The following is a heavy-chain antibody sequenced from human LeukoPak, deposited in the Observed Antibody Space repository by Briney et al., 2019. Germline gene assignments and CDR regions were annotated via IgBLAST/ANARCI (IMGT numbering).Heavy chain of an antibody. D-gene: IGHD2-2*01. CDR2: IYDSEST. J-gene: IGHJ4*02. V-gene: IGHV4-30-4*01. CDR3: ARRPTPAGNGFDY. CDR1: SDSISSGSYY. Sequence: PSQTLSLTCTVSSDSISSGSYYWSWIRQPPGKGLEWIGYIYDSESTYYNPSLKSRITISVDTSKNQFSLRLRSVTPADTAVYYCARRPTPAGNGFDYWGQGTLVTVSS.